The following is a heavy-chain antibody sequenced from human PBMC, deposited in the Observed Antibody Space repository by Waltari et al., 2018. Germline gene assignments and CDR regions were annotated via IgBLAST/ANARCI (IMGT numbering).Heavy chain of an antibody. J-gene: IGHJ4*02. CDR3: ARSGYYDSSGYSSGVDY. CDR2: INPTSDGT. D-gene: IGHD3-22*01. Sequence: QVQLVQSGAEVKKPGASVKVSCKASGYTFTGYYIHWVRQAPGQGLEWMGWINPTSDGTNYAQKFQGRFTMTRDTSISTVYMELSRLRSDDTAVYYCARSGYYDSSGYSSGVDYWGQGTLVTVSS. CDR1: GYTFTGYY. V-gene: IGHV1-2*02.